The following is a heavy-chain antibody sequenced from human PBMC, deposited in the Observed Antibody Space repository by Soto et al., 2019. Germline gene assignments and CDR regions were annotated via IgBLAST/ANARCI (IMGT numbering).Heavy chain of an antibody. V-gene: IGHV3-23*01. Sequence: GGSLRLSCAASGFTFSTNAMNWVRQAPGKGLEWVSTISSSADNTYYADSAKGRLTISRDNSKNTLYLQMNSLRAEDTAVYYCARGLPIDYWGQGTLVTVSS. J-gene: IGHJ4*02. CDR1: GFTFSTNA. CDR3: ARGLPIDY. CDR2: ISSSADNT.